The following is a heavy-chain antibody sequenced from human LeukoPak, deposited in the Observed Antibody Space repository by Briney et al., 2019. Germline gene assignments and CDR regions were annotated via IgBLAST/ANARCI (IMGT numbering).Heavy chain of an antibody. CDR2: ISSSSSYI. V-gene: IGHV3-21*04. CDR3: ARDSQISSSWWDYYYYYYMDV. D-gene: IGHD6-13*01. CDR1: GFTFSSYS. Sequence: GGSLRLSCAASGFTFSSYSMNWVRQAPGKGLEWVSSISSSSSYIYYADSVKGRFTISRDNAKNSLYLQMNSLRAEDTAVYYCARDSQISSSWWDYYYYYYMDVWGKGTTVTISS. J-gene: IGHJ6*03.